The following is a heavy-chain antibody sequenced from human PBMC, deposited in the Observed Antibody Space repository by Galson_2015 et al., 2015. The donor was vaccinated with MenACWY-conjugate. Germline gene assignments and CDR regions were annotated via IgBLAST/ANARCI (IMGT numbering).Heavy chain of an antibody. CDR3: ARGGQGLEAAEDNWFDP. J-gene: IGHJ5*02. CDR1: GFTFSSYW. CDR2: INSDGSST. D-gene: IGHD6-13*01. V-gene: IGHV3-74*01. Sequence: SLRLSCAVSGFTFSSYWMHWVRQSPGKGLVWVSRINSDGSSTNYADSVKGRFTISRDNAKNTLYLQMNSRRAEDTAVYYCARGGQGLEAAEDNWFDPWAQAPLVTVSS.